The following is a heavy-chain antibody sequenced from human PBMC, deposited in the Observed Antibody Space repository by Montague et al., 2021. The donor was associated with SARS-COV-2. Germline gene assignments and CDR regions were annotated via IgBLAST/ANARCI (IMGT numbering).Heavy chain of an antibody. Sequence: SQTLSLTCTVSGGSISSGSYYWSWIRQPAGKGLEWIGRIYTSGSTNYNPSLKSRDTISVDTSKNQFSLKLSSVTAADTAVYYCARGGWGGTDCSSTSCKPYYYYYGMDVWGQGTTVTVSS. CDR3: ARGGWGGTDCSSTSCKPYYYYYGMDV. D-gene: IGHD2-2*01. CDR2: IYTSGST. CDR1: GGSISSGSYY. J-gene: IGHJ6*02. V-gene: IGHV4-61*02.